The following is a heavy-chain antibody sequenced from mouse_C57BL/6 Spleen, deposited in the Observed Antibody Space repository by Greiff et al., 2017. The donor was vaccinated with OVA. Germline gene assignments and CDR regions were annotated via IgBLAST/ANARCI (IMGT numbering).Heavy chain of an antibody. Sequence: VQLQQSGAELVRPGASVTLSCKASGYTFTDYEMHWVKQTPVHGLEWIGAIDPETGGTAYNQKFKGKAILTADKSSSTAYMELRSLTSEDSAVYYCTSPYKGYWYFDVWGTGTTVTVAS. CDR1: GYTFTDYE. J-gene: IGHJ1*03. D-gene: IGHD1-3*01. CDR2: IDPETGGT. CDR3: TSPYKGYWYFDV. V-gene: IGHV1-15*01.